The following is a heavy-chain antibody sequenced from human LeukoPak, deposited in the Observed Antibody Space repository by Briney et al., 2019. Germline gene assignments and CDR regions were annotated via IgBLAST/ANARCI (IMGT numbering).Heavy chain of an antibody. Sequence: TXSGGSISSXXXXWGWSXQPPXXXXXXVGNIYYSGSTYYNPSLKSRVTISVDTSKTQFSLKLSSVTAADTAVFYCARVRFCTGGSCYSGGYYGMDVWGQGTTVTVSS. CDR3: ARVRFCTGGSCYSGGYYGMDV. CDR2: IYYSGST. J-gene: IGHJ6*02. CDR1: GGSISSXXXX. V-gene: IGHV4-39*07. D-gene: IGHD2-15*01.